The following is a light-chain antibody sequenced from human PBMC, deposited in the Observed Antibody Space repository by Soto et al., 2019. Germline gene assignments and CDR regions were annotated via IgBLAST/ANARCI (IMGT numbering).Light chain of an antibody. CDR1: SGDVGGYKY. CDR2: EAS. Sequence: QSVLTQPASVSGSPGQSITISCTGTSGDVGGYKYVSWYQHHPGKAPKLMIYEASNRPSGVSGRFSGSKSGNTASLTISGLQAEDEADYYCFSYRISSYVFGTGTKVTVL. V-gene: IGLV2-14*01. CDR3: FSYRISSYV. J-gene: IGLJ1*01.